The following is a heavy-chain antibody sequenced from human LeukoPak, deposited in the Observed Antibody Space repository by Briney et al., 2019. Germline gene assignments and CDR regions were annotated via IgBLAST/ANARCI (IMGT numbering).Heavy chain of an antibody. Sequence: SETLSLTCTVSGGSISSSSYYWGWIRRPPGKGLEWIGSIYYSGSTYYNPSLKSRVTISVDTSKNQFSLKLSSVTAADTAVYYCARRVVVILDNVFDYWGQGTLVTVSS. CDR2: IYYSGST. CDR3: ARRVVVILDNVFDY. CDR1: GGSISSSSYY. V-gene: IGHV4-39*01. J-gene: IGHJ4*02. D-gene: IGHD3-22*01.